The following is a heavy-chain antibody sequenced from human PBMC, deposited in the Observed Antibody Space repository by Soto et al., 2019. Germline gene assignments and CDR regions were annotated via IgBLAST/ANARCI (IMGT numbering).Heavy chain of an antibody. D-gene: IGHD2-21*02. CDR3: TRPGDPRPYGMDV. J-gene: IGHJ6*02. Sequence: GGPLRHCYAASGFTFSGSAIRRVRQASGKGLEWVGRIRSKANSYATAYAASVKGRFTISRDDSKNTAYLQMNSLKAEDTAVYYCTRPGDPRPYGMDVWGQGTTVTVSS. CDR2: IRSKANSYAT. V-gene: IGHV3-73*01. CDR1: GFTFSGSA.